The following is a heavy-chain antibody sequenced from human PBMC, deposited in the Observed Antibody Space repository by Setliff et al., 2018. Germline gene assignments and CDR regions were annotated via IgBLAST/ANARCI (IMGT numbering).Heavy chain of an antibody. V-gene: IGHV4-4*02. D-gene: IGHD4-4*01. CDR3: ARSYSNSLEY. CDR1: GGSISSSNW. CDR2: INHSGKT. J-gene: IGHJ4*02. Sequence: SETLSLTCAVSGGSISSSNWWSWVRQTPGKGLEWIGEINHSGKTNHKPSLKSRVTMSVDKSKNQFSLKLNSVTAADTAVYYCARSYSNSLEYWGQGTLVTVSS.